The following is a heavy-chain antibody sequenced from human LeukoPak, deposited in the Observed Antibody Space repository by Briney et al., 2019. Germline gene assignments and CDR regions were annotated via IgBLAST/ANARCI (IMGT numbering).Heavy chain of an antibody. V-gene: IGHV4-34*01. D-gene: IGHD3-16*01. J-gene: IGHJ4*02. Sequence: SETLSLTCAVYGGSFSDYFWSWIRQPPGKGLEWIGEINHSGSTYSNPSLRSRVTISVDRSKNQFSLKLTSVTAADTAVYYCVRQLALWGDQSKSFDYWGQGTLVTVSS. CDR1: GGSFSDYF. CDR3: VRQLALWGDQSKSFDY. CDR2: INHSGST.